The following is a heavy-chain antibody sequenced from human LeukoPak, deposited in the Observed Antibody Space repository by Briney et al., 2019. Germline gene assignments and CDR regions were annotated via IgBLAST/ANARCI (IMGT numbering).Heavy chain of an antibody. CDR1: GGSISRGGYY. Sequence: PSQTLSLTCTVSGGSISRGGYYWSWIRQHPGKGLEWIGYIYYSGSTYYNPSLKSRVTISVDTSKNQFSLKLSSVTAADTAVYYCARAAKLGNDYYYGMDVWGQGTTVTVSS. CDR3: ARAAKLGNDYYYGMDV. CDR2: IYYSGST. V-gene: IGHV4-31*03. J-gene: IGHJ6*02. D-gene: IGHD6-13*01.